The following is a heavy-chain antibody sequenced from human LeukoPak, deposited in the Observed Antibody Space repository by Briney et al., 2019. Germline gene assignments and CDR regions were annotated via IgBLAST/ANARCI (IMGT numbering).Heavy chain of an antibody. CDR1: GFTFSSYG. J-gene: IGHJ6*03. D-gene: IGHD3-3*01. Sequence: GGSLRLSCAASGFTFSSYGMHWVRQAPGKGLEWVAFIRYDGSNKYYADSVKGRFTISRDNSKNTLYLQMNSLRAEDTAVYYCAEGGNNDFWSGYSPDYYYYMDVWGKGTTVTVSS. CDR2: IRYDGSNK. CDR3: AEGGNNDFWSGYSPDYYYYMDV. V-gene: IGHV3-30*02.